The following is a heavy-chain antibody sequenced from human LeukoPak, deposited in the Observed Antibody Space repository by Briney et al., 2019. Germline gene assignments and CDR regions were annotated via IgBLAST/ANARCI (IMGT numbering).Heavy chain of an antibody. CDR1: GFSFSNHY. CDR3: TRVIVAVPGYFDYFDF. J-gene: IGHJ4*02. Sequence: GGSLRLSCAASGFSFSNHYMRGIRQAPGKGLEWVANINEDGSNKWHLGSVKGRFTVSRDNARNSLYLQMNSLRVEDTAVYYCTRVIVAVPGYFDYFDFWGQGALVTASS. V-gene: IGHV3-7*01. D-gene: IGHD6-19*01. CDR2: INEDGSNK.